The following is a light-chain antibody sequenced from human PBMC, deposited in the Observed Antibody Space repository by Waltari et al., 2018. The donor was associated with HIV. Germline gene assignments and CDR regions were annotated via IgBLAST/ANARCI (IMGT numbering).Light chain of an antibody. CDR3: SQYYSTPT. J-gene: IGKJ5*01. CDR2: QDP. Sequence: TQSPDSLSLSLGERATIHCKSARSVLSPSDDVNYFAWYRQKEGERPSLLFFQDPTRASGVPARFTASGSETDFTLTIDNVQAEDVAVFFCSQYYSTPTFGRGTRLDI. V-gene: IGKV4-1*01. CDR1: RSVLSPSDDVNY.